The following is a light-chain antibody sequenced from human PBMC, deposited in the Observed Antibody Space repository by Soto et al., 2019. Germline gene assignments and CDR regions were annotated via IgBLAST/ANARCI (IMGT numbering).Light chain of an antibody. J-gene: IGKJ5*01. V-gene: IGKV3-15*01. CDR1: QNIHTN. CDR2: GAS. Sequence: EIVIKQSPSTLSVSPNERATLSCRAGQNIHTNLAWYQQKPGQVPRLLFYGASTGATGLPARFSGSGSGTEFTLTINSLQAEECAVYYCQDSSKLLRTFAQGTRLEIK. CDR3: QDSSKLLRT.